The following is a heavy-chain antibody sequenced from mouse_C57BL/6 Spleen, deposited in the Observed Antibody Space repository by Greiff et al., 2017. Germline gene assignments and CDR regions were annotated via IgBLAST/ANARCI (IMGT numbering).Heavy chain of an antibody. CDR2: IRNKANGYTT. CDR1: GFTFTDYY. J-gene: IGHJ4*01. V-gene: IGHV7-3*01. CDR3: ASLYSYAMDY. D-gene: IGHD2-1*01. Sequence: EVQLVESGGGLVQPGGSLSLSCAASGFTFTDYYMSWVRQPPGKALEWLGFIRNKANGYTTEYSASVKGRVTISRDNSQSILHLQMNALRAEDGATYYCASLYSYAMDYWGQGTSVTVSS.